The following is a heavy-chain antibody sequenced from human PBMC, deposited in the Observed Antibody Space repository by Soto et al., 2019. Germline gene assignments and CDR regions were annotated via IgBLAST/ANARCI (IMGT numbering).Heavy chain of an antibody. V-gene: IGHV3-23*01. CDR3: AKPSPYYCSGGSCYLAYYYYYYMDV. CDR2: ISGSGGST. CDR1: GFTFSSYA. J-gene: IGHJ6*03. Sequence: GGSLRLSCAASGFTFSSYAMSWVRQAPGEGLEWVSAISGSGGSTYYADSVKGRFTISRDNSKNTLYLQMNSLRAEDTAVYYCAKPSPYYCSGGSCYLAYYYYYYMDVWGKGTTVTVSS. D-gene: IGHD2-15*01.